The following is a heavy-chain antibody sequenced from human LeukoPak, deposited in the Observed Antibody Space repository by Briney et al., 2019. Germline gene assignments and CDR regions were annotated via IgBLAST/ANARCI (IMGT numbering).Heavy chain of an antibody. CDR2: IWYDGSNK. CDR3: ARALDRSGYYLVDY. J-gene: IGHJ4*02. CDR1: GFTFTNYA. Sequence: PGGSLRLSCAASGFTFTNYAMTWVRQAPGKGLEWVAVIWYDGSNKYYADSVKGRFTISRDNSKNTLYLQMNSLRAEDTAVYYCARALDRSGYYLVDYWGQGTLVTVSS. D-gene: IGHD3-22*01. V-gene: IGHV3-33*08.